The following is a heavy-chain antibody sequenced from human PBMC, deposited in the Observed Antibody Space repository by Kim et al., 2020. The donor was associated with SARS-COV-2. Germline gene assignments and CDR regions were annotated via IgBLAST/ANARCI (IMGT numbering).Heavy chain of an antibody. CDR2: ISYDGSLK. CDR1: GFTFPGFTFSDFG. Sequence: GGSLRLSCTGSGFTFPGFTFSDFGMHWVRQAPGKGLEWVAVISYDGSLKFYGDSVKGRFIISRDNSKNALYLQVNRLRPEDTAVYYCAKVDGTAKVFGRGMDVWGQGTTVIVSS. CDR3: AKVDGTAKVFGRGMDV. J-gene: IGHJ6*02. V-gene: IGHV3-30*18. D-gene: IGHD3-3*01.